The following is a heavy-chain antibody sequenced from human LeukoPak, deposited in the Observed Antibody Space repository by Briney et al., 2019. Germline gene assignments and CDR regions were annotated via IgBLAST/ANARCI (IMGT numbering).Heavy chain of an antibody. J-gene: IGHJ6*03. CDR1: GFTVSSNY. V-gene: IGHV3-66*02. CDR3: ARATFWSGYQRDSWYMDV. Sequence: GGSLRLFCAAPGFTVSSNYMSWVRQAPGKGLEWVSVIYSGGSTYYADSVKGRFTISRDTSKNTLFLQMNRLRAEDTAVYYCARATFWSGYQRDSWYMDVWGKGTPVTVSS. D-gene: IGHD3-3*01. CDR2: IYSGGST.